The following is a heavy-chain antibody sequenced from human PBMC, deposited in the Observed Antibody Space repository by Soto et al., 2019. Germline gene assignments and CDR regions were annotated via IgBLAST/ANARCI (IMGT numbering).Heavy chain of an antibody. CDR2: ISSTSSNV. CDR1: GFSFSTSI. CDR3: ARGIASTSLVTFDV. J-gene: IGHJ3*01. V-gene: IGHV3-21*02. D-gene: IGHD1-1*01. Sequence: EVLLVESGGGLVKPGGSLRLSCVASGFSFSTSIMHWVRQAPGKGLEWIANISSTSSNVYYAGSVKGRFSISRDNPKNSVFLQMNSLRADDMAVYYCARGIASTSLVTFDVWGQGTMVTVS.